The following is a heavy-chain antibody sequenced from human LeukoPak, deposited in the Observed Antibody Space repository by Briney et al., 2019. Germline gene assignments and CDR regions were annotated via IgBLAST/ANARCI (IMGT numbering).Heavy chain of an antibody. D-gene: IGHD3-3*01. J-gene: IGHJ4*02. V-gene: IGHV3-74*01. CDR1: GFTFSSYW. CDR2: ISPDGSTT. Sequence: PGGSLRLSCAASGFTFSSYWMHWVRQAPGKGLVWVSRISPDGSTTGHADSVKGRFTTSRDNAKNTLFLQMNSLRAEDTAVYYCTRDFDFSSAIWGQGTLVIVSS. CDR3: TRDFDFSSAI.